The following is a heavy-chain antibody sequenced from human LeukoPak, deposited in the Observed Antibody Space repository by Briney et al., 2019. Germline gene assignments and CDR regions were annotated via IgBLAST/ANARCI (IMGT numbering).Heavy chain of an antibody. J-gene: IGHJ4*02. V-gene: IGHV4-34*01. Sequence: SETLSLTCAVYGGSFSGYYWSWIRQPPGKGLEWIGEINHSGSTNYNPSLKSRVTISVDTSKNQFSLKLSSVTAADTAVYYCARGHNGSGTTLYYFDYWGQGTLVTASS. D-gene: IGHD2-15*01. CDR1: GGSFSGYY. CDR3: ARGHNGSGTTLYYFDY. CDR2: INHSGST.